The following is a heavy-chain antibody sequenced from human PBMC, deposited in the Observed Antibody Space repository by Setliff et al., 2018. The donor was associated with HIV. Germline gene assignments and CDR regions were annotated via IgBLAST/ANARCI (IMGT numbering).Heavy chain of an antibody. J-gene: IGHJ5*02. CDR3: AREQPYYNFWSGYYSNWFDP. D-gene: IGHD3-3*01. V-gene: IGHV4-39*07. Sequence: SETLSLTCTVSGGSISSSSYYWGWIRQPPGKGLEWIGSMYYTGSTNYNPSLKSRVTISVDASKNQFSLKLSSVTAADTAVYYCAREQPYYNFWSGYYSNWFDPWGQGTLVTVSS. CDR1: GGSISSSSYY. CDR2: MYYTGST.